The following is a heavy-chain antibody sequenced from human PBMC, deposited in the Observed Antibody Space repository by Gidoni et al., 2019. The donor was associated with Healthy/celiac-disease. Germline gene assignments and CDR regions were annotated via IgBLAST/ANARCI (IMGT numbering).Heavy chain of an antibody. CDR3: ARETSYYDSSAFYYYYYGMDV. V-gene: IGHV3-48*02. D-gene: IGHD3-22*01. CDR2: ISSSSSTI. Sequence: EVQLVESGGGLVQPGGSLRLSCAASGFTFSSYSMNWVRQAPGKGLEWVSYISSSSSTIYYADSVKGRFTISRDNAKNSLYLQMNSLRDEDTAVYYCARETSYYDSSAFYYYYYGMDVWGQGTTVTVSS. J-gene: IGHJ6*02. CDR1: GFTFSSYS.